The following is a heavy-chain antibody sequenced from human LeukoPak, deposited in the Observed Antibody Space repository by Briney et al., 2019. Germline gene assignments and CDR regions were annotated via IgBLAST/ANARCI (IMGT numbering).Heavy chain of an antibody. CDR2: INPNSGGT. D-gene: IGHD6-13*01. CDR1: GYTFTGYY. J-gene: IGHJ6*02. CDR3: ASREPSKYSSSWYGTDV. Sequence: ASVKVSCKPSGYTFTGYYMHWVRQAPGQGLEWMGRINPNSGGTNYAQKFQGRVTMTRDTSISTAYMELSRLRSDDTAVYYCASREPSKYSSSWYGTDVWGQGTTDTVSS. V-gene: IGHV1-2*06.